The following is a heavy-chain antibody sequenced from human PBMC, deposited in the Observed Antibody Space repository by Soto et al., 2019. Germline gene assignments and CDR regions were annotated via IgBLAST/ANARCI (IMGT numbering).Heavy chain of an antibody. J-gene: IGHJ6*02. V-gene: IGHV3-33*01. D-gene: IGHD6-19*01. CDR2: IGYDGSNK. Sequence: QVQLVESGGGVVQPGRSLRLSCAASGFTFSSYGMHWVRQAPGKGLAWVAGIGYDGSNKYYADSVKGRFTISRDNSKNTLYLQINRLRAEDTAMYYCARDRSSGWRLGYYYGMDVWGQGTTVTVSS. CDR1: GFTFSSYG. CDR3: ARDRSSGWRLGYYYGMDV.